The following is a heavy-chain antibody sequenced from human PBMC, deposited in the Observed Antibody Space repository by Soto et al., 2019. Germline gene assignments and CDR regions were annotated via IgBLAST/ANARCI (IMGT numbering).Heavy chain of an antibody. CDR1: GGCISSGGFA. J-gene: IGHJ4*02. CDR3: ASSHAGAHITAAVH. Sequence: PSGSLALTCAVCGGCISSGGFAWSWIRQPPGKGLEWIGYIYHSGSTYHNPSLKSRVTISVDRSKNQFSLKLSSVTAADTAVYYCASSHAGAHITAAVHWGQGTLVTVSS. D-gene: IGHD6-13*01. V-gene: IGHV4-30-2*01. CDR2: IYHSGST.